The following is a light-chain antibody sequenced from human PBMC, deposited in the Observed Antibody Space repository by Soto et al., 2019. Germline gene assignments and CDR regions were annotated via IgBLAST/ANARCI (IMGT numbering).Light chain of an antibody. J-gene: IGLJ3*02. Sequence: QSALTQPASVSGSPGQSITISCTGTSSDVGGYNYVSWYQQHPGKAPKLMIYEVSNRPSGVSNRFFGSKSGNTASLTISGLQTKDEADYYCSSFTSINTWVFGGGTKLTVL. CDR3: SSFTSINTWV. V-gene: IGLV2-14*01. CDR1: SSDVGGYNY. CDR2: EVS.